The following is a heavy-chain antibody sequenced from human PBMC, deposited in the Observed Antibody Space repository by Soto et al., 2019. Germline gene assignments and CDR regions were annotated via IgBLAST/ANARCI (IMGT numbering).Heavy chain of an antibody. J-gene: IGHJ4*02. V-gene: IGHV2-5*02. CDR3: AHRVLRTVFGLVTTTAIYFDF. CDR1: GFSLTTSGVG. D-gene: IGHD3-3*01. CDR2: IYWDDDK. Sequence: QITLNESGPTVVRPTETLTLTCRFSGFSLTTSGVGVAWVRQSPGKAPEWLALIYWDDDKRYSESLKSRLTITKDTPKNQVVLTVANLDPTDTATYYCAHRVLRTVFGLVTTTAIYFDFWGQGTPVAVSS.